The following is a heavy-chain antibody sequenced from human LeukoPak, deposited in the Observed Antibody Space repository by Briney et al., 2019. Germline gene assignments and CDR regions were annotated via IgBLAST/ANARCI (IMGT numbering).Heavy chain of an antibody. CDR2: INSDGSST. CDR1: GFTFSSYW. J-gene: IGHJ4*02. D-gene: IGHD3-9*01. V-gene: IGHV3-74*01. CDR3: AKDYDTKWSLEY. Sequence: GGSLRLSCAASGFTFSSYWMHWVRQAPGKGLVWVSRINSDGSSTSYADSVKGRFTISRDNAKNTLYLQMDSLRPEDTAVYYCAKDYDTKWSLEYWGQGKLVTVSS.